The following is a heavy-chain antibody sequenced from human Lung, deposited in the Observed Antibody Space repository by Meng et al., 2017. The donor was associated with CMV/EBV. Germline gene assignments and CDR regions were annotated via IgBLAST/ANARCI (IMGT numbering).Heavy chain of an antibody. V-gene: IGHV4-4*02. CDR3: ASFPPPGKQWLVTDY. CDR1: GGSISSSNW. CDR2: IYHSGST. D-gene: IGHD6-19*01. J-gene: IGHJ4*02. Sequence: VQLQESGTGLVKPAGSLSLTCAVSGGSISSSNWWSWVRQPPGKGLEWIGEIYHSGSTNYNPSLKSRATISVDKSKNQFSLKLSSVTAADTAVYYCASFPPPGKQWLVTDYWGQGTLVTVSS.